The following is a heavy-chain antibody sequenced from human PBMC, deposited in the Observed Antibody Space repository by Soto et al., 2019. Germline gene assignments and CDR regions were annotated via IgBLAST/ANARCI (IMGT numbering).Heavy chain of an antibody. CDR1: GGTFSSYA. Sequence: ASVKVSCKASGGTFSSYAISWVRQAPGQGLEWMGGIIPIFGTANYAQKFQGRVTITADKSTSTAYMELSSLRSEDTAVYYCASRVLEGLYNYYYGMDVWGQGTTVTVSS. CDR3: ASRVLEGLYNYYYGMDV. V-gene: IGHV1-69*06. J-gene: IGHJ6*02. D-gene: IGHD1-1*01. CDR2: IIPIFGTA.